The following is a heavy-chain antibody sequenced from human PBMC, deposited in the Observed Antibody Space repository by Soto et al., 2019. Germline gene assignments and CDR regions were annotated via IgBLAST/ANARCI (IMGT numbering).Heavy chain of an antibody. V-gene: IGHV4-30-2*01. CDR1: SGSISSGGCS. D-gene: IGHD2-2*01. Sequence: SETLSLTCAVSSGSISSGGCSWNWIRQPPGKGLEGIGHIYHSGRTNYNPSLKSRVTISVDTSKNQFSLKLSSVTAADTAVYYCARGASRRRVGYYYYYGMDVWGQGTTVTVSS. CDR3: ARGASRRRVGYYYYYGMDV. CDR2: IYHSGRT. J-gene: IGHJ6*02.